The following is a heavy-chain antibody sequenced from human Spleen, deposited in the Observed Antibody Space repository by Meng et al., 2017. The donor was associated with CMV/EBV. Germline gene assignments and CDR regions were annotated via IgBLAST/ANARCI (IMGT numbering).Heavy chain of an antibody. CDR3: ARGPSITVGGVIIWPLED. J-gene: IGHJ4*02. D-gene: IGHD3-16*02. Sequence: FSSRSRLVLRQAPGQGLEWMGGITPAFETADYAQKFRDRVTITTDDSATTAYMEMSSLGSEDTAVYFCARGPSITVGGVIIWPLEDWGQGTLVTVSS. CDR2: ITPAFETA. V-gene: IGHV1-69*05. CDR1: FSSRS.